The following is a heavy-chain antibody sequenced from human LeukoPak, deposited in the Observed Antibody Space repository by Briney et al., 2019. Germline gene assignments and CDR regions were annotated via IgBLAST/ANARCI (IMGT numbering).Heavy chain of an antibody. CDR2: IWYDGSNK. D-gene: IGHD3-10*01. CDR3: ARGMAEIWFGEPFRMDV. J-gene: IGHJ6*02. V-gene: IGHV3-33*08. Sequence: AGGSLRLSCVASGFTFSSYRMSWVRQAPGKGLEWVAVIWYDGSNKYYADSVKGRFTISRDNSKNTLYLQMNSLRAEDTAVYYCARGMAEIWFGEPFRMDVWGQGTTVTVSS. CDR1: GFTFSSYR.